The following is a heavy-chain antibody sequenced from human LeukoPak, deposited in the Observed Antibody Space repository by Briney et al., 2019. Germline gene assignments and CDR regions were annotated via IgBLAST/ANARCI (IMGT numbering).Heavy chain of an antibody. J-gene: IGHJ6*02. Sequence: GGSLRLSCAASGFTFGSYAMHWVRQAPGKGLEWVSGIGGRGGRTYYADSVQGRFTISRDNSNNTVDLQMNSLRAEDTAIYYCAKGRIAVAPYYGMDVWGRGTTVSVSS. V-gene: IGHV3-23*01. CDR2: IGGRGGRT. D-gene: IGHD6-19*01. CDR1: GFTFGSYA. CDR3: AKGRIAVAPYYGMDV.